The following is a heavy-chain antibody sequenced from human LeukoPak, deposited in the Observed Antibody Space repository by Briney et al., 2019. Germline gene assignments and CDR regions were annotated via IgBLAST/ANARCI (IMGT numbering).Heavy chain of an antibody. CDR3: AREAGSSSWYGDY. V-gene: IGHV3-7*01. Sequence: GGSLRLSCAASGFTFSSYWMGWVRQAPGKGLEWVANIRQDGSEKYYVDSVKGRFTISRDNAKNSLYLQMNSLRAEDTAVYYCAREAGSSSWYGDYWGQGTLVTVSS. CDR2: IRQDGSEK. CDR1: GFTFSSYW. D-gene: IGHD6-13*01. J-gene: IGHJ4*02.